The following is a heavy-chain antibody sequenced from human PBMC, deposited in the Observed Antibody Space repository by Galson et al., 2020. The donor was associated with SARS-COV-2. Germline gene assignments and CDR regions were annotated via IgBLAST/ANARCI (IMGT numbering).Heavy chain of an antibody. D-gene: IGHD6-13*01. CDR3: ARETEGSSWYAMDV. V-gene: IGHV3-13*01. J-gene: IGHJ6*02. Sequence: GGSLRLSCAASGFTFSSYDMHWVRQATGKGLEWVSAIGTAGDTYYPGSVKGRFTISRENAKNSLYLQMNSLRAEDTAVYYCARETEGSSWYAMDVWGQGTTVTVSS. CDR2: IGTAGDT. CDR1: GFTFSSYD.